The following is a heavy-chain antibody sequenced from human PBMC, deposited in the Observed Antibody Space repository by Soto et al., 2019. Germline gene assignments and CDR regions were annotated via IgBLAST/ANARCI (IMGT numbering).Heavy chain of an antibody. Sequence: SVRFSCQASGYTFNSYGLSWVRQAHGQGLEWMGRISAYNYNTNYAQKLQGRVTMTTDTSTSTAYMELRSLRSDDTAVYYCARVVGALGHWFDPWGQGTLVTVSS. V-gene: IGHV1-18*01. CDR2: ISAYNYNT. CDR1: GYTFNSYG. J-gene: IGHJ5*02. D-gene: IGHD1-26*01. CDR3: ARVVGALGHWFDP.